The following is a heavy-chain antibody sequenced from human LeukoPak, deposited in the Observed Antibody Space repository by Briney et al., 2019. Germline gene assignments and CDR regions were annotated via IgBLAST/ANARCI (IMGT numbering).Heavy chain of an antibody. D-gene: IGHD3-10*02. J-gene: IGHJ6*03. CDR1: GYTFTGYY. V-gene: IGHV1-2*02. CDR3: ARGFVRTTVYMDV. Sequence: ASVKVSCKASGYTFTGYYMHWVRQAPGQGLEWMGWINPNSGGTNYAQKFQGRVTMTRNTSISTAYMELSSLRSEDTAVYYCARGFVRTTVYMDVWGKGTTVTISS. CDR2: INPNSGGT.